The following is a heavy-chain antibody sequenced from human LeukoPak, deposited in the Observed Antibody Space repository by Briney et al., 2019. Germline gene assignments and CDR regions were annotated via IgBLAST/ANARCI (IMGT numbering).Heavy chain of an antibody. CDR1: GFTLSNDE. V-gene: IGHV3-48*03. D-gene: IGHD6-19*01. CDR3: ARDLVAVAGLSFDY. Sequence: PGGSLRLSCAASGFTLSNDEMNWVRQAPGKGLEWVSHIRSSGSTIYYANSVKGRFTISRDNAKNSLYLQMNSLRAEDTAVYYCARDLVAVAGLSFDYWGQGTLVTVSS. J-gene: IGHJ4*02. CDR2: IRSSGSTI.